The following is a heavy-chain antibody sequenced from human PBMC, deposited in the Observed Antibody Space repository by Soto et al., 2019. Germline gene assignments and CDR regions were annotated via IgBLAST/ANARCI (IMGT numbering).Heavy chain of an antibody. Sequence: DVQLLQSGGGLVQPGGSLRVSCAASGFSVSSYSMTWVRQAPGKGLEYVSGISVGGDRKFYAASVKARFTVSRSNSKNILYLQLDSRRVDDTAIYYCSSWCGYGDYWGQGTLVPVSS. CDR3: SSWCGYGDY. V-gene: IGHV3-23*01. D-gene: IGHD3-3*01. J-gene: IGHJ4*02. CDR1: GFSVSSYS. CDR2: ISVGGDRK.